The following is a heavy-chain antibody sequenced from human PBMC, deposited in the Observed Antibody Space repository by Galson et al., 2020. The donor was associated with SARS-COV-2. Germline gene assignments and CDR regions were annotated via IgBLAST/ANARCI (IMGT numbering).Heavy chain of an antibody. V-gene: IGHV4-39*01. J-gene: IGHJ3*02. CDR1: GGSISSSSYY. CDR2: IYYSGST. CDR3: ASGRGCTNGVCLGAFDI. Sequence: SETLSLTCTVSGGSISSSSYYWGWIRQPPGKGLEWIGSIYYSGSTYYNPSLKSRVTISVDTSKNQFSLKLSSVTAADTAVYYCASGRGCTNGVCLGAFDIWGQGTMVPVSS. D-gene: IGHD2-8*01.